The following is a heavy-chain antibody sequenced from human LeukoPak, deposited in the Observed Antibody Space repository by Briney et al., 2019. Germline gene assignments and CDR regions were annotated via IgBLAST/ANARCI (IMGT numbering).Heavy chain of an antibody. J-gene: IGHJ4*02. CDR2: INWSGISI. Sequence: GGSLRLSCAASGFTFSSFSMNWVRQAPGKGLEWVSGINWSGISIAYADSVEGRFTISRDNAKNSLYLQMNSLRAGDTAVYYCARVVKSGRSYYFDYWGQGTLVTVSS. V-gene: IGHV3-20*04. D-gene: IGHD3-3*01. CDR1: GFTFSSFS. CDR3: ARVVKSGRSYYFDY.